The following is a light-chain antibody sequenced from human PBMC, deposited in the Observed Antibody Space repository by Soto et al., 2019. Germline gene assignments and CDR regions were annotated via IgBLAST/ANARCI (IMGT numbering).Light chain of an antibody. V-gene: IGKV1-8*01. CDR3: QQYYSYPLT. Sequence: AIRMTQSPSSFSAATGDRVTITCRESQGISSYVAWYQQKPGKAPKLLIYAASTLQSGIPSRFSGSGSGTDFTLTSSCLQSEDFASYDYQQYYSYPLTCGQGTKMEIK. J-gene: IGKJ1*01. CDR2: AAS. CDR1: QGISSY.